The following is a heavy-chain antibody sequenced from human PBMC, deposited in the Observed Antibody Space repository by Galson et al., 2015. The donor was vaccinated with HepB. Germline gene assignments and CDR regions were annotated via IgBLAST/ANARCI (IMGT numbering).Heavy chain of an antibody. CDR2: INEDGSRT. CDR1: GFTFSSYW. Sequence: SLRLSCAASGFTFSSYWMHWVRQAPGRGLVWVSRINEDGSRTDYADSEKGRFTISRDNAKNTLFLQMNSLRAEDTAVYFCSRDLRGRDDFWGQGTLVTVSS. V-gene: IGHV3-74*01. D-gene: IGHD3-16*01. J-gene: IGHJ4*02. CDR3: SRDLRGRDDF.